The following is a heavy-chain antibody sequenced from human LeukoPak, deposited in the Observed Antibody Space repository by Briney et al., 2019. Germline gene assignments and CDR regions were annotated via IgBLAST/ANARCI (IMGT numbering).Heavy chain of an antibody. Sequence: PSETLSLTCAVSGGSISSGGYSWSWIRQPPGKGLEWIVYIYHSGSTYYNPSLKSRVTISVDRSKNQFSLKLSSVTAPDTAVYYCARVHYYDSSGYYYQFDPWGQGTLVTVSS. J-gene: IGHJ5*02. V-gene: IGHV4-30-2*01. CDR1: GGSISSGGYS. CDR2: IYHSGST. CDR3: ARVHYYDSSGYYYQFDP. D-gene: IGHD3-22*01.